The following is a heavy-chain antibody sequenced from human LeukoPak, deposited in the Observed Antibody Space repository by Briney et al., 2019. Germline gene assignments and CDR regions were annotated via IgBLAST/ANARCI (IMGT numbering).Heavy chain of an antibody. J-gene: IGHJ6*02. V-gene: IGHV3-30-3*01. CDR1: GLTLRNYI. CDR3: AREHYGMDV. Sequence: GGSLRLSCVASGLTLRNYIMHWVRQAPGKGLEWVAVISFDGTNENYADSVKGRFTISRDNSKNALYLQMNSLRAEDTAVYYCAREHYGMDVWGQGTTVTVSS. CDR2: ISFDGTNE.